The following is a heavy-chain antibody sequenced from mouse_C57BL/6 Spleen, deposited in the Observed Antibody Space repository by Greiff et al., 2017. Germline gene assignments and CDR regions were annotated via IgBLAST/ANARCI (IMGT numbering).Heavy chain of an antibody. CDR3: AREGEGPYYFDY. J-gene: IGHJ2*01. CDR2: IDPSDSET. V-gene: IGHV1-52*01. Sequence: QVQLKQPGAELVRPGSSVKLSCKASGYTFTSYWMHWVKQRPIQGLEWIGNIDPSDSETHYNQKFKDKATLTVDKSSSTAYMQLSSLTSEDSAVYYCAREGEGPYYFDYWGQGTTLTVSS. CDR1: GYTFTSYW.